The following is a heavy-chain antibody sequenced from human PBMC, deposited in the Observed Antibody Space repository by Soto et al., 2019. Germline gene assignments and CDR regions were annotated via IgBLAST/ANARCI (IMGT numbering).Heavy chain of an antibody. D-gene: IGHD3-3*01. CDR1: GGSFSGYY. CDR3: ARFSGRYDFWSGYYTSQPFDY. J-gene: IGHJ4*02. V-gene: IGHV4-34*01. CDR2: INHSGST. Sequence: SETLSLTCAVYGGSFSGYYWSWIRQPPGKGLEWIGEINHSGSTSYNPSLKSRVTISVDTSKNQFSLKLSSVTAADTAVYYCARFSGRYDFWSGYYTSQPFDYWGQGTLVTVSS.